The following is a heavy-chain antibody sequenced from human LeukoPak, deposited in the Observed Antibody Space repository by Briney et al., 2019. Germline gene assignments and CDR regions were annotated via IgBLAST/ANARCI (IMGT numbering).Heavy chain of an antibody. CDR1: GGSFSGYY. J-gene: IGHJ3*02. V-gene: IGHV4-34*01. CDR3: ARDSCLDAFDI. D-gene: IGHD2-2*01. Sequence: PSETLSLTCAVYGGSFSGYYWSWIRQPPGKGLEWIGEINHSGSTNYNPSLKSRVTISVDTSKNQFSLKLSSVTAADTAVYYCARDSCLDAFDIWGQGTMVTVSS. CDR2: INHSGST.